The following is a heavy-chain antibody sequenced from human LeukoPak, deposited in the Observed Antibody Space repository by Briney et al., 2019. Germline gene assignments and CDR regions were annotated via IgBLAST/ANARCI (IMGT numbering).Heavy chain of an antibody. CDR1: GYTFTGYY. V-gene: IGHV1-2*02. D-gene: IGHD3-22*01. J-gene: IGHJ6*03. CDR3: ARGDYYDSSAPTYYYMDV. CDR2: INPNSGGT. Sequence: ASVKVSCKASGYTFTGYYMHWVRQAPEQGLEWMGWINPNSGGTNYAQKFQGRVTMTRDTSISTAYMELSRLRSDDTAVYYCARGDYYDSSAPTYYYMDVWGKGTTVTISS.